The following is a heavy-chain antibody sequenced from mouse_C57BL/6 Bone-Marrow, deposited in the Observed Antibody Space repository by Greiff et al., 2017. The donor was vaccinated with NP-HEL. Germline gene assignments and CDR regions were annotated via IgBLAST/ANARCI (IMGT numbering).Heavy chain of an antibody. J-gene: IGHJ2*01. V-gene: IGHV1-63*01. CDR1: GYTFTNYW. D-gene: IGHD2-3*01. CDR2: IYPGGGYT. CDR3: ARRSDGYLFDY. Sequence: VKLMESGAELVRPGTSVKMSCKASGYTFTNYWIGWAKQRPGHGLEWIGDIYPGGGYTNYNEKFKGKATLTADKSSSTAYMQFSSLTSEDSAIYYCARRSDGYLFDYWGQGTTLTVSS.